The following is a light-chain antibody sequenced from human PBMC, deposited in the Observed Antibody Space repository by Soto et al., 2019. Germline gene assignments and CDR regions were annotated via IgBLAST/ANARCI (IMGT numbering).Light chain of an antibody. CDR2: TVS. J-gene: IGKJ1*01. CDR1: QSISTW. Sequence: DIPMTQSPSTLSASVGDRVTITCRASQSISTWLAWYQQKAGKAPKLLIHTVSHLHTGVPSRFSGSGAGTEFTLTISSLQPDDFATYYCQQYNSYSRTFGQGTKVEIK. CDR3: QQYNSYSRT. V-gene: IGKV1-5*03.